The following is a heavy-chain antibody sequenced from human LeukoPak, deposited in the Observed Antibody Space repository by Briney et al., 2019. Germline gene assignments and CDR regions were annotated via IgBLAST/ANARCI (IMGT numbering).Heavy chain of an antibody. D-gene: IGHD3-10*01. CDR1: GFTVSSRY. CDR3: VTDRDPHRGMDV. J-gene: IGHJ6*02. V-gene: IGHV3-53*01. Sequence: PGGSLRLSCAASGFTVSSRYVTWVRQGPGKGLEWVSVIYSGVRADYADSVKGRFTISRGNSKNTVYFQMNSLRVEDTAVYYCVTDRDPHRGMDVWGQGTTVTVSS. CDR2: IYSGVRA.